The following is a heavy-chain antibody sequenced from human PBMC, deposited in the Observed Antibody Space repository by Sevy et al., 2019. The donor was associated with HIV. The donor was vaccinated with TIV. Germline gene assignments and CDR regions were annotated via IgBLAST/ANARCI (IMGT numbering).Heavy chain of an antibody. J-gene: IGHJ4*02. CDR1: GYTFNNYI. V-gene: IGHV1-3*04. CDR2: VNTATGDT. CDR3: AREFCSGGSCYSAFVY. Sequence: ASVKVSCKGSGYTFNNYIIYWVRQAPGQSLEWMGWVNTATGDTRRSPKFQGRVIITRDTSARTAYMELNSLRSEDTAVYYCAREFCSGGSCYSAFVYWGQRTLVTVSS. D-gene: IGHD2-15*01.